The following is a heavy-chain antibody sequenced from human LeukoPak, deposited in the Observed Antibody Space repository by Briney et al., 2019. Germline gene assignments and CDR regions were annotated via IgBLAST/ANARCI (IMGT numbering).Heavy chain of an antibody. CDR2: ISGSGGST. CDR1: GFTFSSYA. CDR3: AKISPLDYGGKPWDLDI. J-gene: IGHJ3*02. V-gene: IGHV3-23*01. D-gene: IGHD4-23*01. Sequence: GGSLRLSCAASGFTFSSYAMSWVRQAPGKGLEWVSAISGSGGSTYYADSVKGRFTISRDNSKNTLYLQMNSLRAEDTAAYYCAKISPLDYGGKPWDLDIWGQGTMVTVSS.